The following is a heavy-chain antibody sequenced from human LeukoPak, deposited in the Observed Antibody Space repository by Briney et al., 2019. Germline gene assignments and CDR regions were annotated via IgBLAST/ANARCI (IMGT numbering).Heavy chain of an antibody. Sequence: PGGSLRLSCAASGFTFSSYGMHWVRQAPGKGLEWVAFIRYDGSNKYYADSVKGRFTISRDNSKNTLYLQMNSLRAEDTAVYYCAKDKRAGTYYYYYMDVWGKGTTVTVSS. V-gene: IGHV3-30*02. CDR2: IRYDGSNK. CDR3: AKDKRAGTYYYYYMDV. D-gene: IGHD1-1*01. CDR1: GFTFSSYG. J-gene: IGHJ6*03.